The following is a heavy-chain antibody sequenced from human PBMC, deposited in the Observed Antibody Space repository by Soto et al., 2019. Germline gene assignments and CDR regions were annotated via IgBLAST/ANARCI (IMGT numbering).Heavy chain of an antibody. CDR2: IIPILGIA. V-gene: IGHV1-69*04. Sequence: WASVKVSCKASGCTFSSYTISWVRQAPGQGLEWMGRIIPILGIANYAQKLQGRVTMTTDTSTSTAYMELRSLRSDDTAVYYCARDSKVATDLIDYWGQGTLVTVSS. J-gene: IGHJ4*02. CDR1: GCTFSSYT. CDR3: ARDSKVATDLIDY. D-gene: IGHD5-12*01.